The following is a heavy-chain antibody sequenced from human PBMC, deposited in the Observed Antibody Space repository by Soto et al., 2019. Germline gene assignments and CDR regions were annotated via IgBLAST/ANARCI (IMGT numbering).Heavy chain of an antibody. D-gene: IGHD2-8*01. CDR2: ISGSGGST. J-gene: IGHJ4*02. V-gene: IGHV3-23*01. CDR1: GFTFSSYA. Sequence: GSLRLSCAASGFTFSSYAMSWVRQAPGKGLEWVSAISGSGGSTYYADSVKGRFTISRDNSKNTLYLQMNSLRAEDTAVYYCAKDPLLYTPLRETDYFDYWGQGTLVTVSS. CDR3: AKDPLLYTPLRETDYFDY.